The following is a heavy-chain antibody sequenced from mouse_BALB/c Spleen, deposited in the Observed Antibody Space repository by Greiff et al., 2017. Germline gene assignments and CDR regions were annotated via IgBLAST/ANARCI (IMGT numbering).Heavy chain of an antibody. CDR2: INPSNGGT. CDR1: GYTFTSYY. D-gene: IGHD2-10*02. J-gene: IGHJ4*01. Sequence: QVHVKQSDAELVKPGASVKLSCKASGYTFTSYYMYWVKQRPGQGLEWIGGINPSNGGTNFNEKFKSKATLTVDKSSSTAYMQLSSLTSEDSAVYYCTRYGNAMDYWGQGTSVTVSS. CDR3: TRYGNAMDY. V-gene: IGHV1S16*01.